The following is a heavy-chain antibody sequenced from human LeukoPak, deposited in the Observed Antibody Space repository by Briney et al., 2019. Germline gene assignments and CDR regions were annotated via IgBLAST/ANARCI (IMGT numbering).Heavy chain of an antibody. Sequence: GGSLRLSCTGSGFIFSPYSMNWVRQAPGKGLEWVATISSRNTYIYYSDSVKGRFTISRDNAKNSVALQMNNLRGEDTAIYFCASRINNWFDPWGQGTRVIVAS. J-gene: IGHJ5*02. V-gene: IGHV3-21*01. D-gene: IGHD1-14*01. CDR3: ASRINNWFDP. CDR2: ISSRNTYI. CDR1: GFIFSPYS.